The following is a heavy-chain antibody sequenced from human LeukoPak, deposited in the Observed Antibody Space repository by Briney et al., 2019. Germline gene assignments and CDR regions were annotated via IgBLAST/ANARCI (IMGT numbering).Heavy chain of an antibody. Sequence: ASVKVSCKASGYTFTSYGISWVRQAPGQGLEWMGWINAYNGNTNYAQKLQGRVTMTTDTSTSTAYMELSRLRSDDTAVYYCARDRGIAVAGGTSEYWGQGTLVTVSS. CDR2: INAYNGNT. V-gene: IGHV1-18*01. J-gene: IGHJ4*02. CDR3: ARDRGIAVAGGTSEY. D-gene: IGHD6-19*01. CDR1: GYTFTSYG.